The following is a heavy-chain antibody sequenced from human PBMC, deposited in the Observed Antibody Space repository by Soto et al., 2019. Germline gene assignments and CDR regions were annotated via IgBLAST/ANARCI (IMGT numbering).Heavy chain of an antibody. D-gene: IGHD3-10*01. J-gene: IGHJ4*02. V-gene: IGHV3-23*01. CDR1: GFTFSSYA. Sequence: EVQLLESGGGLVQPGGSLRLSCAASGFTFSSYAMSWVRQAPGKGLEWVSAIRGGGDNTYYADSVKGRFTISRDNSKNTLYLQMNSLRAEDTAVYYCAKEVRVSTGTRIDYWGQGTLATVSS. CDR2: IRGGGDNT. CDR3: AKEVRVSTGTRIDY.